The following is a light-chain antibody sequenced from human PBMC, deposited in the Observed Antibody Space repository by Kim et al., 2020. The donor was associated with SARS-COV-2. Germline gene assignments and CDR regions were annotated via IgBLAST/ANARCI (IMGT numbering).Light chain of an antibody. Sequence: EIVMTQSPVTLSVSPGERATLSCRASQSVSSNLAWYQQKPGQAPRLLIYGASTRATDIPARFSGSGSGTEFTLTISSLQSEDFAVYYCQQYNNWPPRYTFGQGTKLEIK. V-gene: IGKV3-15*01. CDR3: QQYNNWPPRYT. CDR1: QSVSSN. CDR2: GAS. J-gene: IGKJ2*01.